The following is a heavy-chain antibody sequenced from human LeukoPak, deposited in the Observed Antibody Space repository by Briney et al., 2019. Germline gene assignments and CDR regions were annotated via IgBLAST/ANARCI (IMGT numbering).Heavy chain of an antibody. J-gene: IGHJ1*01. Sequence: GASVKVSCKASGYTFTSYGINWVRQAPGQGLEWLGWISAYNGNTNYAQKLQGRVTMTTDTSTSTAYMELRSLRSDDTAVYYCARDPYSYYYDSSGYYPWGFQHWGQGTLVTVSS. D-gene: IGHD3-22*01. CDR3: ARDPYSYYYDSSGYYPWGFQH. V-gene: IGHV1-18*01. CDR2: ISAYNGNT. CDR1: GYTFTSYG.